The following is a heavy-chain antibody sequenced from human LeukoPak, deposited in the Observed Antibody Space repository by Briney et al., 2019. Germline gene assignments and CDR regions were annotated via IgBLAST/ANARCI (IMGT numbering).Heavy chain of an antibody. CDR3: ARDQGTYSSSLFDY. CDR2: ISAYNGNT. Sequence: ASVKVSCKASGYSFTSYDINWVRQAPGQGLEWMGWISAYNGNTNYAQKLQGRVTMTTDTSTSTAYMELRSLRSDDTAVYYCARDQGTYSSSLFDYWGQGTLVTVSS. D-gene: IGHD6-13*01. V-gene: IGHV1-18*01. J-gene: IGHJ4*02. CDR1: GYSFTSYD.